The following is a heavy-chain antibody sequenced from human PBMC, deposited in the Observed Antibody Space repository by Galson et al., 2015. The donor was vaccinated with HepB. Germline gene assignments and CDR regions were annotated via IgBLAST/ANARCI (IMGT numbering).Heavy chain of an antibody. J-gene: IGHJ4*02. V-gene: IGHV3-30-3*01. Sequence: SLRLSCAASGFTFSSYAMHWVRQAPGKGLEWVAVISYDGSNKYYADSVKGRFTISRDNSKNTLYLQMNSLRAEDTAVYYCAREGQHSGYLDYWGQGTLVTVSS. CDR2: ISYDGSNK. CDR1: GFTFSSYA. CDR3: AREGQHSGYLDY. D-gene: IGHD1-26*01.